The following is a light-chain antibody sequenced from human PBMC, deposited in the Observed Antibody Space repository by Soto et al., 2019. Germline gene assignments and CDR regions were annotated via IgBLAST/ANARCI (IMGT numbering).Light chain of an antibody. CDR1: QSISSY. CDR3: QHSYSSPLT. CDR2: AAS. V-gene: IGKV1-39*01. Sequence: DSQMTQSPSSLSASVGDRVTITCRASQSISSYLNWYQQKPGKAPKLLIYAASSLQSGVPSRFSGSGSGTDFTLTISSLQPEDFATYYCQHSYSSPLTFGGGTKVEIK. J-gene: IGKJ4*01.